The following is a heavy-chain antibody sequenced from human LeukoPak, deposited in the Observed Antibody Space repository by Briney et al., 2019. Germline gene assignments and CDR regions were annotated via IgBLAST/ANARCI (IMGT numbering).Heavy chain of an antibody. CDR3: ARSSGALYNWFDP. CDR2: INPNSGGT. Sequence: ASVKVSCKASGYTFTGYYMHWVRQAPGQGLEWMGWINPNSGGTNYAQKFQGRVTMTRDTSISTAYMELSRLRSDDTAVYYCARSSGALYNWFDPWGQGTLVTDSS. CDR1: GYTFTGYY. V-gene: IGHV1-2*02. J-gene: IGHJ5*02. D-gene: IGHD6-19*01.